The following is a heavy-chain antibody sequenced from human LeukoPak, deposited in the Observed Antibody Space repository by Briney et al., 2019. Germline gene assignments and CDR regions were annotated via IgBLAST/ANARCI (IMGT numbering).Heavy chain of an antibody. V-gene: IGHV5-51*01. CDR1: GYSLTSYW. D-gene: IGHD6-19*01. CDR2: IYPGDSDT. J-gene: IGHJ6*02. Sequence: GESLKISCKGSGYSLTSYWIGWVRQMPGKGLEWMGIIYPGDSDTRYSPSFQGQVTISADKSISTAYLQWSSLKASDTAMYYCARLAVPYYYYYGMDVWGQGTTVTVS. CDR3: ARLAVPYYYYYGMDV.